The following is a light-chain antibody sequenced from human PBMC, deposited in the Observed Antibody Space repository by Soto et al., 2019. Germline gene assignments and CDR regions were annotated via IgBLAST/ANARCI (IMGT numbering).Light chain of an antibody. J-gene: IGKJ5*01. V-gene: IGKV1-39*01. Sequence: DIQMTQSPSSLSASVGDRVTITCRASRSVSRYLSWYQQKPGEAPKLVIYTASTLQTGVPSRFSGSGSGTDFTLNISSVQPEDFATYYCQQSFSYPITFGQGTRLEIK. CDR2: TAS. CDR3: QQSFSYPIT. CDR1: RSVSRY.